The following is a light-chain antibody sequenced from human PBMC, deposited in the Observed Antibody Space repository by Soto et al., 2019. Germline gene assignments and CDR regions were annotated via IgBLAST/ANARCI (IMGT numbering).Light chain of an antibody. V-gene: IGKV2-28*01. Sequence: DIVMTQSPLYLPVIAGEPASVSCRSNQSLQYSNGNNYLDWYVQKPGQSPQLLIYLASNRASGVTDRFGGSGAGADFTLKISRVEAGDVGVYYCMQALQTSYTFGQGTKLEIK. CDR3: MQALQTSYT. CDR2: LAS. CDR1: QSLQYSNGNNY. J-gene: IGKJ2*01.